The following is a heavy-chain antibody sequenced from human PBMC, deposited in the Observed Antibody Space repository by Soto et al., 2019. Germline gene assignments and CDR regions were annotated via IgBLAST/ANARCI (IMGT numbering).Heavy chain of an antibody. Sequence: QVQLVQSGAEVKKPGASVKVSCKASGYTFTGYYMHCVRQAPGQGLEWMGWINPNSGGTNYAQKFQGWVTMTRDTSISTVYMELSRLRSDDTAVYSCARDARGDEAPMDYWGQGTLVTVSS. CDR2: INPNSGGT. J-gene: IGHJ4*02. V-gene: IGHV1-2*04. D-gene: IGHD3-10*01. CDR1: GYTFTGYY. CDR3: ARDARGDEAPMDY.